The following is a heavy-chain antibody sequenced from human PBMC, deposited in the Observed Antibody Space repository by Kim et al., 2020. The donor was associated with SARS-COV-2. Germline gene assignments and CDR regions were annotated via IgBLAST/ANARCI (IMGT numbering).Heavy chain of an antibody. Sequence: SETLSLTCAVYGGSFSGYYWSWIRQPPGKGLEWIGEINHSGSTNYNPSLKSRVTISVDTSKNQFSLKLSSVTAADTAVYYCARGYYGSGSWGVYYYYGMDVWGQGTTVTVSS. D-gene: IGHD3-10*01. CDR1: GGSFSGYY. CDR3: ARGYYGSGSWGVYYYYGMDV. V-gene: IGHV4-34*01. CDR2: INHSGST. J-gene: IGHJ6*02.